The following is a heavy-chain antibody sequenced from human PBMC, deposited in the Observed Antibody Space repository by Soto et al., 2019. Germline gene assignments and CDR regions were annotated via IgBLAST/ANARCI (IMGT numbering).Heavy chain of an antibody. CDR3: ARFSGYDTNFDY. CDR1: SGSMSSSNW. V-gene: IGHV4-39*01. CDR2: IYYSGST. D-gene: IGHD5-12*01. Sequence: SETLSLTCAVSSGSMSSSNWWRCLRQPPGKGLEWIGSIYYSGSTNYNPSLKSRVTISVDTSKNQFSLKLSSVTAADTAVYYCARFSGYDTNFDYWGQGTLVTVSS. J-gene: IGHJ4*02.